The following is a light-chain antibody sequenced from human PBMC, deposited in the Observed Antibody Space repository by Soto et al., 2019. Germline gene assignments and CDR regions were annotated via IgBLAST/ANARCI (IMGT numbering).Light chain of an antibody. CDR3: QQRSNWPPSIT. V-gene: IGKV3-15*01. Sequence: VMTQAPATLSVSPGERATLSCRASRTINNNVAWYQLKDGQVPRLVIYGASTRATGIPARFSGSGSGTEFTLTISSLQSEDFAVYYCQQRSNWPPSITFGQGTRLEIK. CDR2: GAS. J-gene: IGKJ5*01. CDR1: RTINNN.